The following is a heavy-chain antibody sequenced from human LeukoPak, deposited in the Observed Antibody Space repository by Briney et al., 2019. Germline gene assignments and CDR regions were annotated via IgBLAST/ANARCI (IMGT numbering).Heavy chain of an antibody. CDR2: IYGGGST. Sequence: GGSLRLSCAASGFTVSSTYMTWVRQAPGKGLEWVSVIYGGGSTYYADSVQGRFTISRDNSKSTLCLQMNSLRAEDTAVYYCAKQLGYCSDGSCYFPYWGQGTLVTVSS. V-gene: IGHV3-53*01. CDR1: GFTVSSTY. J-gene: IGHJ4*02. D-gene: IGHD2-15*01. CDR3: AKQLGYCSDGSCYFPY.